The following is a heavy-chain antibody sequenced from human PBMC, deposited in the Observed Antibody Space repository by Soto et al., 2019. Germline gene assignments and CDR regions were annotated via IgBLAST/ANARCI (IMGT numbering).Heavy chain of an antibody. V-gene: IGHV4-34*01. J-gene: IGHJ6*02. CDR3: ARGLPTYCSGGSCYLGAYYYYGMDV. D-gene: IGHD2-15*01. CDR2: INHSGST. Sequence: SETLSLTCAVYGGSFGGYYWSWIRQPPGKGLEWIGEINHSGSTNYNPSLKSRVTISVDTSKNQFSLKLSSVTAADTAVYYCARGLPTYCSGGSCYLGAYYYYGMDVWGQGTTVTVSS. CDR1: GGSFGGYY.